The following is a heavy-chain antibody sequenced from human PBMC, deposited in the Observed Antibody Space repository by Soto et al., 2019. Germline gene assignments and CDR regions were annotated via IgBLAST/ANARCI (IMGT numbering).Heavy chain of an antibody. V-gene: IGHV4-38-2*01. CDR1: GYSLSSGYF. J-gene: IGHJ4*02. D-gene: IGHD5-12*01. CDR2: TYHSGST. CDR3: ARGRYSGYDRYYFDY. Sequence: SETLSLTCAVSGYSLSSGYFWGWIRQPPGKGLEWIGSTYHSGSTYYNPSLKSRVTISVDTSKNRFSLQLSSVTAADTAVYYCARGRYSGYDRYYFDYWGQGTLVTVSS.